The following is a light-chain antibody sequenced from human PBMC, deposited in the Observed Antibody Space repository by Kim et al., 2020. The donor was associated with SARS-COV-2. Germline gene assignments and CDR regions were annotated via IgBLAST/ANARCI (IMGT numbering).Light chain of an antibody. Sequence: DIQMTQSPSSLSASVGDRVTITCRASQSLSRYLNWYQQRPGKAPDLLISATFSLRSGVPSRFSDSGSGTEFTLTISNLQPEDFATYYCQQTYSTPYSFGQGTKLEI. CDR3: QQTYSTPYS. J-gene: IGKJ2*03. CDR1: QSLSRY. CDR2: ATF. V-gene: IGKV1-39*01.